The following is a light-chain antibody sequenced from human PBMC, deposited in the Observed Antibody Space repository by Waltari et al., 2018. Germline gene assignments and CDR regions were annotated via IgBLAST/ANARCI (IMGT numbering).Light chain of an antibody. CDR1: ATDVGGYNY. V-gene: IGLV2-14*03. CDR3: CSFTSSSTWV. Sequence: QSALTQPASVSGSPGQSITISCTGTATDVGGYNYVSWYKQHQGKTPKLIIFDVSSRPSGISNRFSGSKFGNTAFLTISGVQPEDGADYYCCSFTSSSTWVFGGGTKLTVL. J-gene: IGLJ3*02. CDR2: DVS.